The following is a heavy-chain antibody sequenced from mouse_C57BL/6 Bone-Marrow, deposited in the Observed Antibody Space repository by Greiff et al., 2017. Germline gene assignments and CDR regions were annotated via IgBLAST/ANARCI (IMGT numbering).Heavy chain of an antibody. J-gene: IGHJ4*01. Sequence: QVQLQQPGAELVKPGASVKLSCKASGYTFTSYWMQWVKQRPGQGLEWIGEIDPSDSYTNYNQKFKGKATLTVDTSSSPAYMQLSSLTSEDSAVYYCARGTKYYDYGGGAMDYWGQGTSVTVSS. V-gene: IGHV1-50*01. CDR1: GYTFTSYW. CDR3: ARGTKYYDYGGGAMDY. D-gene: IGHD2-4*01. CDR2: IDPSDSYT.